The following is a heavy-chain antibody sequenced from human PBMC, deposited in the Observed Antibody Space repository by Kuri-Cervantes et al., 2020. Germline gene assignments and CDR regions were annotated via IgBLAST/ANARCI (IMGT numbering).Heavy chain of an antibody. CDR2: ISYDGSNR. Sequence: GESLKISCAASGSTFSSYGMHWVRQAPGKGLEWVAVISYDGSNRYYADSVKGRFTISRDNSKNTLYLQMYSLRAEDTAVYYCAKDSASCSSTSCYALDYYYGMDVWGQGTTVTVSS. CDR3: AKDSASCSSTSCYALDYYYGMDV. J-gene: IGHJ6*02. CDR1: GSTFSSYG. D-gene: IGHD2-2*01. V-gene: IGHV3-30*18.